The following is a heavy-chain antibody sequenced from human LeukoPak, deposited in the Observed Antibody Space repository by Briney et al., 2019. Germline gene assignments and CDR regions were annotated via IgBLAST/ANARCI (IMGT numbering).Heavy chain of an antibody. Sequence: GGSLRLSCAASGFTFSSYWMSWVRQAPGKGLEWVANIKQDGSEKNYVDSVKGRFTISRDNAKSSLLLQMDSLRAEDTAVYYCARDDGYGSGSLNPYYYYGMDAWGKGTTVTVSS. V-gene: IGHV3-7*03. CDR1: GFTFSSYW. CDR3: ARDDGYGSGSLNPYYYYGMDA. D-gene: IGHD3-10*01. CDR2: IKQDGSEK. J-gene: IGHJ6*04.